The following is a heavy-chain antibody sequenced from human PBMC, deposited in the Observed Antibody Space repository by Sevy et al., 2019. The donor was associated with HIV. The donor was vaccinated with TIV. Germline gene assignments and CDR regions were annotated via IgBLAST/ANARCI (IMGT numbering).Heavy chain of an antibody. J-gene: IGHJ6*02. Sequence: GGSLRLSCAASGFTFSSYVMYWVRQAPGKGLEWVALISDDGSNKYYADSVKGRFTISRDNSKNTLDLQMKSLRPEDTAVYYCARDRGFNWNYRLYGNYGMGVWGQGTTVTVSS. CDR3: ARDRGFNWNYRLYGNYGMGV. V-gene: IGHV3-30-3*01. CDR2: ISDDGSNK. CDR1: GFTFSSYV. D-gene: IGHD1-7*01.